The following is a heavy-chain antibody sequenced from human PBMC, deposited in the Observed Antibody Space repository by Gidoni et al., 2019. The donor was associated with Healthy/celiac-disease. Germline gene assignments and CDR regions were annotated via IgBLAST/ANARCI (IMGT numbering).Heavy chain of an antibody. Sequence: QVQLQQSGPGLVKPSQTLSLTCAIPGDRVSSTSASWNWIRQSPSRGLEWLGRTYYRSKWYNDYAVSVKSRITINPDTSKNQFSLQLNSVTPEDTAVYYCAREFARGGWSHYYFDYWGQGTLVTVSS. CDR2: TYYRSKWYN. CDR1: GDRVSSTSAS. J-gene: IGHJ4*02. CDR3: AREFARGGWSHYYFDY. D-gene: IGHD6-19*01. V-gene: IGHV6-1*01.